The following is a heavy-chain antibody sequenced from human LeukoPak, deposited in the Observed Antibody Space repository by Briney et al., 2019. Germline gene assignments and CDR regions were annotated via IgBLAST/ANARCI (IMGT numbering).Heavy chain of an antibody. Sequence: PGGSLRLSCAASGFTFSSYSMNWVRQAPGKGLEWVSSISSSSSYIYYADSVKGRFTISRDNAKNSLYLQMNSLRAEDTAVYYCAREARYNWIPDAFDIWGQGTMVTVSS. CDR2: ISSSSSYI. J-gene: IGHJ3*02. CDR1: GFTFSSYS. CDR3: AREARYNWIPDAFDI. D-gene: IGHD1-20*01. V-gene: IGHV3-21*01.